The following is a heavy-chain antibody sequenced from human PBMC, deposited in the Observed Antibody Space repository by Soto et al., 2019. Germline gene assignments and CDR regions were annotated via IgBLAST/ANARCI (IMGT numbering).Heavy chain of an antibody. CDR2: INAYNGNT. CDR3: ARVLPPFDP. Sequence: QVQLVQSGAEVKKPGASVKVSCKASGYTFTSYGISWVRQAPGQGLEWMGWINAYNGNTNYAQKLQGRVTMTTDTPTSTASMELRSLRADDTAVYYFARVLPPFDPWGQGTLVTVSS. J-gene: IGHJ5*02. CDR1: GYTFTSYG. V-gene: IGHV1-18*01.